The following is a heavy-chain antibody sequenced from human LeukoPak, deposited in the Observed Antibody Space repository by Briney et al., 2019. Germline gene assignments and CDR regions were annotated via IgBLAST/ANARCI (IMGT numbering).Heavy chain of an antibody. CDR1: GFTFSSYW. Sequence: PGGFLRLSCAASGFTFSSYWMSWVRQAPGKGLEWVANIKQDGSEKYYVDSVKGRFTISRDNAKNSLYLQMNSLRAEDTAVYYCARAHYDILTGYYPNWFDPWGQGTLVTVSS. V-gene: IGHV3-7*01. J-gene: IGHJ5*02. CDR3: ARAHYDILTGYYPNWFDP. D-gene: IGHD3-9*01. CDR2: IKQDGSEK.